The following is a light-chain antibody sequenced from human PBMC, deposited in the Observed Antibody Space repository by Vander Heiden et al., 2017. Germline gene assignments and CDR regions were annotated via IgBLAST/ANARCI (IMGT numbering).Light chain of an antibody. CDR1: ISNIFSFYY. V-gene: IGLV1-40*01. Sequence: SLSSPPFHRVTISCTGIISNIFSFYYLHWYQHLPGTAPKLLIYGNSNRPSGVPDRFSGSKSGTSASLAITGLQAEDEADYYCQSYDSSLSGAYVFGTGTKVTVL. CDR2: GNS. J-gene: IGLJ1*01. CDR3: QSYDSSLSGAYV.